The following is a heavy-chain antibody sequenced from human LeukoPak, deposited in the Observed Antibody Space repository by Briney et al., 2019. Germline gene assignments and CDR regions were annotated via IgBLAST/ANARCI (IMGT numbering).Heavy chain of an antibody. Sequence: GGSLRLSCVTSGITFSNYYMHWVRHVPGEGLVWVSHIIQDGSVTFYADYGKGRFTISRDNAKNTVYLQLNNLRAEDTAVYYCATDDYRGLGYWGQGTLVTVSS. J-gene: IGHJ4*02. CDR2: IIQDGSVT. CDR1: GITFSNYY. V-gene: IGHV3-74*01. CDR3: ATDDYRGLGY. D-gene: IGHD3-16*01.